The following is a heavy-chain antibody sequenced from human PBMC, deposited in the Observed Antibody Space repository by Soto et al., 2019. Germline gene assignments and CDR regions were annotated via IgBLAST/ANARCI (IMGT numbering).Heavy chain of an antibody. D-gene: IGHD2-2*01. V-gene: IGHV3-66*01. Sequence: PGGSLRLSCAASGFTVSSNYMSWVRQAPGKGLEWVSVIYSGGSTYYADSVKGRFTISRDNSKNTLYLQMNSLRAEDTAVYYCARDSSTSTLWNGMDVWGQGTTVTVSS. CDR3: ARDSSTSTLWNGMDV. CDR2: IYSGGST. CDR1: GFTVSSNY. J-gene: IGHJ6*02.